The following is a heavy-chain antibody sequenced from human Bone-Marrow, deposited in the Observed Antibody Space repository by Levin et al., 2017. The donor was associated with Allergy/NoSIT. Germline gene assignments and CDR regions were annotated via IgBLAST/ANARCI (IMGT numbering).Heavy chain of an antibody. D-gene: IGHD2-2*01. CDR3: ARASLGDMVVVPAASHRGLDGSGGYFDY. Sequence: GSLRLSCTVSGGSISSSSYYWGWIRQPPGMGLEWIASIYYSGSTYYNPSLKSRATISVDTSKNQFSRKLSSVTAAGTSVYYCARASLGDMVVVPAASHRGLDGSGGYFDYWGQGTLVTVSS. V-gene: IGHV4-39*07. CDR1: GGSISSSSYY. J-gene: IGHJ4*02. CDR2: IYYSGST.